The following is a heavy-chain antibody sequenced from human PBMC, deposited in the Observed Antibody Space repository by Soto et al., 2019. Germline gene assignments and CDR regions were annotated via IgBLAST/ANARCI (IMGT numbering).Heavy chain of an antibody. D-gene: IGHD3-22*01. Sequence: ASVKVSCKTPGYTFTRYKIHWVRQAPGQRLEWMGWINVGNGNTRYSQKFQGRLTLTRDTPGNTAYLELNSLISEDTAVYYCATPQDYDVCLDSWDQGTLVTVPS. V-gene: IGHV1-3*01. CDR2: INVGNGNT. CDR1: GYTFTRYK. CDR3: ATPQDYDVCLDS. J-gene: IGHJ4*02.